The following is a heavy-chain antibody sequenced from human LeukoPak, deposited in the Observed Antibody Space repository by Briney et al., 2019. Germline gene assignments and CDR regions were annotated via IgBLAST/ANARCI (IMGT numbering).Heavy chain of an antibody. D-gene: IGHD3-10*01. CDR3: ASIYGSGSYYSYYYYGMDV. Sequence: GASVKVSCKASGGTFSSYAISWVRQAPGQGLEWMGRIIPILGIANYAQKFQGRVTITADKSTSTAYMELSSLRSEDTAVYCCASIYGSGSYYSYYYYGMDVWGQGTTVTVSS. CDR1: GGTFSSYA. V-gene: IGHV1-69*04. J-gene: IGHJ6*02. CDR2: IIPILGIA.